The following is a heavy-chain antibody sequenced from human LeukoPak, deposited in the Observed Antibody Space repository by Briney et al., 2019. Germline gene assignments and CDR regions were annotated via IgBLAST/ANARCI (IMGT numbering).Heavy chain of an antibody. CDR1: GGSFSGYY. CDR3: ARGGDSGYDYTRGTYFDY. V-gene: IGHV4-34*01. Sequence: SETLSLTCAVYGGSFSGYYWSWIRQPPGKGLEWIGETNHSGSTNYNPSLKSRVTISVDTSKNQFSLKLSSVTAADTAVYYCARGGDSGYDYTRGTYFDYWGQGTLVTVSS. D-gene: IGHD5-12*01. CDR2: TNHSGST. J-gene: IGHJ4*02.